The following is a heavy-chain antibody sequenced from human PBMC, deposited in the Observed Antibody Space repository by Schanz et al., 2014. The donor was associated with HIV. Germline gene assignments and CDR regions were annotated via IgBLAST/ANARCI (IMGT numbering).Heavy chain of an antibody. CDR2: IKQDGSEK. CDR3: ARAGVTDLFDH. CDR1: GFTFSDYA. V-gene: IGHV3-7*01. Sequence: EVLLLESGGGLVQPGGSLRLSCAASGFTFSDYAMRGARHTAGKGQEGVANIKQDGSEKYYVDSVKGRFTISRDNPKTSLYLQMSSLRAEDTAVYYCARAGVTDLFDHWG. D-gene: IGHD2-21*02. J-gene: IGHJ4*01.